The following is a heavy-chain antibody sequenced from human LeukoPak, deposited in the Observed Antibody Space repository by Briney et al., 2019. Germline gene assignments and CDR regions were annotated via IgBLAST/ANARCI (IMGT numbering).Heavy chain of an antibody. J-gene: IGHJ5*02. CDR2: IYYTGST. D-gene: IGHD5-12*01. Sequence: SETLSLTCLVSGGSISNNYWSWIRQPTGKGLEWIGYIYYTGSTSYNPHLKSRVTMSVDTSKNQFSLKLSSVTAADTAVYYCARATNNWFDPWGQGTLVTVSS. CDR1: GGSISNNY. CDR3: ARATNNWFDP. V-gene: IGHV4-59*12.